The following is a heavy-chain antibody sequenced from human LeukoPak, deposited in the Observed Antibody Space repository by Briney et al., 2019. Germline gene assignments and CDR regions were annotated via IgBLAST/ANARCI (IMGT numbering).Heavy chain of an antibody. J-gene: IGHJ4*02. CDR1: GFPFSSYG. D-gene: IGHD5-12*01. Sequence: GSLRLSCTASGFPFSSYGMHWVRQAPGKGLVWVTVIWPDGSTKYYADSVKGRFTVSRDNSKNTLYLQMNSLRAEDTAVYYCARHNNAYDWDYWGQGTLVTVSS. V-gene: IGHV3-33*01. CDR3: ARHNNAYDWDY. CDR2: IWPDGSTK.